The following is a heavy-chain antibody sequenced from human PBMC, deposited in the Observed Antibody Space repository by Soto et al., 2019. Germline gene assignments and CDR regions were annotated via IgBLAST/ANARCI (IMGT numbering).Heavy chain of an antibody. Sequence: PGGSLRLSCAASGFTFDDHAMHWVRQAPGKGLEWVSLITRDGGSTYYADSVMGRFTISRDNSKNSLYLQMNSLRTEDTAIYYCAKDGGYSASWYGYCDYWGQGTLVTAPQ. CDR3: AKDGGYSASWYGYCDY. CDR2: ITRDGGST. V-gene: IGHV3-43D*04. J-gene: IGHJ4*02. CDR1: GFTFDDHA. D-gene: IGHD2-2*01.